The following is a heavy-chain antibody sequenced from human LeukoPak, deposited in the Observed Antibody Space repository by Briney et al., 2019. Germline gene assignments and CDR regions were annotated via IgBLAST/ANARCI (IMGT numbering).Heavy chain of an antibody. D-gene: IGHD3-22*01. CDR3: ARARTTSGYYVDDAFDI. CDR2: IKQDGSEK. Sequence: GGSLRLSCAASGFTFSSYRMSWVRQAPGKGLEWVANIKQDGSEKYYVDSVKGRFTISRDNAKNSLYLQMNSLRAEDTAVYYCARARTTSGYYVDDAFDIWGQGTMVTVSS. V-gene: IGHV3-7*01. CDR1: GFTFSSYR. J-gene: IGHJ3*02.